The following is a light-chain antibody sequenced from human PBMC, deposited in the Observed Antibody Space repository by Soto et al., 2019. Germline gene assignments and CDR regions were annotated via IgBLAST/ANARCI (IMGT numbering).Light chain of an antibody. V-gene: IGKV1-9*01. J-gene: IGKJ1*01. CDR3: QQLNSYPWT. CDR2: AAS. Sequence: DIQLTQSPPFLSASVGDRVTITCRASQAISSYLAWFQQRPGKAPKVLIYAASTLQSGVPSRFSGSASGTEFTLTISSLQPEDFATYFCQQLNSYPWTFGQGTKVEIK. CDR1: QAISSY.